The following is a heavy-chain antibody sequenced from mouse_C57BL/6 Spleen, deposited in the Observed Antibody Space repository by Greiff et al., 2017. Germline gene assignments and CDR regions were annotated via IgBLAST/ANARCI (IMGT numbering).Heavy chain of an antibody. J-gene: IGHJ4*01. D-gene: IGHD2-3*01. CDR1: GYTFTSYW. CDR2: INPSNGGT. Sequence: QVQLQQPGTELVKPGASVKLSCKASGYTFTSYWMHWVKQRPGQGLEWIGNINPSNGGTNYNEKVKSKATLTVDKSSSTAYMQLSSLTSEDAAVYYCARNGGWLHYYAMDYWGQGTSVTVSS. CDR3: ARNGGWLHYYAMDY. V-gene: IGHV1-53*01.